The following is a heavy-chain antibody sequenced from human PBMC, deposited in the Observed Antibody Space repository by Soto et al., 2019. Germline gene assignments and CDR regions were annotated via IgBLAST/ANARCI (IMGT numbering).Heavy chain of an antibody. CDR2: IWYDGSTK. CDR3: GRSGSSWPLDY. CDR1: GFTFSIYG. D-gene: IGHD6-13*01. J-gene: IGHJ4*02. Sequence: PGGSLRLSCAASGFTFSIYGMHWVRQAPGKGLEWVAVIWYDGSTKYYADPVKGRFTISRDNSKNTLYLQMNSLRAEDTAVYYCGRSGSSWPLDYLGQGTQVTVSS. V-gene: IGHV3-33*01.